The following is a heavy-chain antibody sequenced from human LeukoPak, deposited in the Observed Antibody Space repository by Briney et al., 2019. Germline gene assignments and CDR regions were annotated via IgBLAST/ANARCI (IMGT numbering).Heavy chain of an antibody. D-gene: IGHD3-10*01. CDR2: FDPEDGET. CDR3: ARVLLWFGELSEAFDI. J-gene: IGHJ3*02. V-gene: IGHV1-24*01. CDR1: GYTLTELS. Sequence: GASVKVSCKVSGYTLTELSMHWVRQAPGKGLEWMGGFDPEDGETIYAQKFQGRVTMTEDTSTDTAYMELSSLRSEDTAVYYCARVLLWFGELSEAFDIWGQGTMVTVSS.